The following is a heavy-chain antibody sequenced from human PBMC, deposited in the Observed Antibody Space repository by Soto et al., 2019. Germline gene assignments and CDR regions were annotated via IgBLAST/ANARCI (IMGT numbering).Heavy chain of an antibody. D-gene: IGHD5-12*01. CDR2: TYYRSKWYS. V-gene: IGHV6-1*01. CDR1: GDSVSSNSAA. Sequence: SQTLSLTCAISGDSVSSNSAAWNWIRQSPSRGLEWLGRTYYRSKWYSVYAVSVKSRATIKPDTSKNQFSLQLNSVTPEDTAVYYCARETSYGGYSGSDAFDIWGQGTMVTVSS. CDR3: ARETSYGGYSGSDAFDI. J-gene: IGHJ3*02.